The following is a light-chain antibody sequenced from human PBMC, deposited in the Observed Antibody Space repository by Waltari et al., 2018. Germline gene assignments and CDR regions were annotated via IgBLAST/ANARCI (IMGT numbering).Light chain of an antibody. Sequence: EIVMTQSPATLSVSPGERATLSCSASQSVSSNLAWYQQQPGQAPRLLIYGASTRATGIPARFSGSGSGTEFTLTISSMQSEDFAVYYCQQYNNWPPTWTFGQGTKVEIK. J-gene: IGKJ1*01. CDR2: GAS. CDR1: QSVSSN. V-gene: IGKV3-15*01. CDR3: QQYNNWPPTWT.